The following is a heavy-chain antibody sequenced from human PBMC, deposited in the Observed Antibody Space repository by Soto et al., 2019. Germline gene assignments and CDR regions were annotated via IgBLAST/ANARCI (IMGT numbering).Heavy chain of an antibody. Sequence: QVQLQESGPGLVKPSQTLSLTCTVSGGSISSGDYYWSWIRQPPGKGLEWIGYILYSGTSNYNPSLESRLTISVDTSKNQFSLKLTSVTAADTAVYYCARNGALDYWGRGTLVTVSS. D-gene: IGHD2-8*01. CDR1: GGSISSGDYY. CDR3: ARNGALDY. CDR2: ILYSGTS. V-gene: IGHV4-30-4*01. J-gene: IGHJ4*02.